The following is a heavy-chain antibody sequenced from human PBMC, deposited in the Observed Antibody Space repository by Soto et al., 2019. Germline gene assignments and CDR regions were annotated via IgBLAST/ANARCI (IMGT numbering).Heavy chain of an antibody. Sequence: SETLSLTCTVSGGSISSSSYYWGWIRQPPGKGLEWIGCIYFGGSTYYNPSLKSRVTISVAMSKNQFSLRLYSVTAAHTAVYYCAREGCGSTMVRGYSAYYCYGMDVWGQGTTVTVSS. J-gene: IGHJ6*02. CDR3: AREGCGSTMVRGYSAYYCYGMDV. CDR2: IYFGGST. D-gene: IGHD3-10*01. V-gene: IGHV4-39*02. CDR1: GGSISSSSYY.